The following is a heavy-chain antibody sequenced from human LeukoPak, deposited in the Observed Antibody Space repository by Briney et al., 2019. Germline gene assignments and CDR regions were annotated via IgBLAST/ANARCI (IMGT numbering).Heavy chain of an antibody. CDR1: GFTFSSYW. Sequence: GGSLRLSCAASGFTFSSYWMHWVRQPPGKGLVWVSRITSDGSGIGYADSVKGRFSTSRDNAKNTLYLQMNSLRAEDTAVYYCASGRLVGGPDYWGQEPWSPSP. CDR3: ASGRLVGGPDY. J-gene: IGHJ4*01. D-gene: IGHD1-26*01. CDR2: ITSDGSGI. V-gene: IGHV3-74*01.